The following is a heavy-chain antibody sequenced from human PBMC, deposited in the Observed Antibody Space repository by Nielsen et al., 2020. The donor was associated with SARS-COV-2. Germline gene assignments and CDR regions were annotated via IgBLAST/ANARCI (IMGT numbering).Heavy chain of an antibody. CDR1: GFTFGDYA. J-gene: IGHJ6*03. Sequence: GESLKISCTASGFTFGDYAMSWFRQAPGKGLEWVGFIRSKTYGGTTEYAASVKGRFTISRDDSKSIAYLQMNSLKTEDTAVYYCARGRRPIVRLDYYYCLDVWAKGTTVTVSS. D-gene: IGHD2-21*01. CDR2: IRSKTYGGTT. CDR3: ARGRRPIVRLDYYYCLDV. V-gene: IGHV3-49*03.